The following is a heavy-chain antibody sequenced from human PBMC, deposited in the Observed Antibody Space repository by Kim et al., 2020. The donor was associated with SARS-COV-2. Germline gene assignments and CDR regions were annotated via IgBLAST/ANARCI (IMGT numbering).Heavy chain of an antibody. CDR2: IYYSGST. CDR1: GGSISSYY. J-gene: IGHJ4*02. D-gene: IGHD5-18*01. V-gene: IGHV4-59*13. CDR3: ARTPLRVTAGFDY. Sequence: SETLSLTCTVSGGSISSYYWSWIRQPPGKGLEWIGFIYYSGSTNYNPSLMSRVTISVDTSKNQFSLKLSSVTAADTAVYYCARTPLRVTAGFDYWGQGTLDTVS.